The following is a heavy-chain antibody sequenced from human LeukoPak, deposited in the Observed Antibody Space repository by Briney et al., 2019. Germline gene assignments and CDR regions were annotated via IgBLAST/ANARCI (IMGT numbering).Heavy chain of an antibody. V-gene: IGHV6-1*01. Sequence: SQTLSVTCAISGDSVSSKNGAWNWIRQSPSRGLEWLGRTYYRSKWYNDYAEFIQGRITISPDTSKNQFSLQLNSVTPEDTAVYFCARDMGTTGWYTFDYWGQGTLVTVSS. CDR3: ARDMGTTGWYTFDY. J-gene: IGHJ4*02. CDR2: TYYRSKWYN. CDR1: GDSVSSKNGA. D-gene: IGHD6-19*01.